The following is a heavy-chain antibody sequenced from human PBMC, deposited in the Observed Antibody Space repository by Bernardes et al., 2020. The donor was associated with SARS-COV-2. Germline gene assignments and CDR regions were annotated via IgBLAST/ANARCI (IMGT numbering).Heavy chain of an antibody. CDR2: ISAYNGNT. CDR1: GYTFTSYG. D-gene: IGHD3-16*02. J-gene: IGHJ4*02. Sequence: ASVKVSCKASGYTFTSYGISWVRQAPGQGLEWMGWISAYNGNTNYAQKLQGRVTMTTDTSTSTAYMELRSLRSDDTAVYYCARDVRMITFGGVIVFYFDYWGQGTLGTVSS. V-gene: IGHV1-18*01. CDR3: ARDVRMITFGGVIVFYFDY.